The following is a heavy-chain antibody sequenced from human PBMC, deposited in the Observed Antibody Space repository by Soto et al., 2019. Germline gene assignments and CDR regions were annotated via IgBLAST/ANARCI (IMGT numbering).Heavy chain of an antibody. J-gene: IGHJ6*02. CDR3: ARDLAMVRGTFDV. V-gene: IGHV4-31*03. CDR2: IYYSGST. CDR1: GGSISSGGYY. D-gene: IGHD3-10*01. Sequence: SETLSLTCTVSGGSISSGGYYWSWIRQHPGKGLEWIGYIYYSGSTYYNPSLKSRVTISVDTSKNQFSLKLSSVTAADTAVYYCARDLAMVRGTFDVWGQGTTVTVSS.